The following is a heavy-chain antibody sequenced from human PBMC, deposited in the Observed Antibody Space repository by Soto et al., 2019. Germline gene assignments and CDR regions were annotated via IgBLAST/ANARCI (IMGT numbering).Heavy chain of an antibody. Sequence: GGSLRLSCAASGFTFSSYSMNWVRQAPGKRQEWVSSISSSSSYIYYADSVKGRFTISRDNAKNSLYLQMNSLRAVDTAVYYCARVGGQLVPGFDYWGQGTLVTVSS. CDR1: GFTFSSYS. D-gene: IGHD6-6*01. J-gene: IGHJ4*02. CDR3: ARVGGQLVPGFDY. CDR2: ISSSSSYI. V-gene: IGHV3-21*01.